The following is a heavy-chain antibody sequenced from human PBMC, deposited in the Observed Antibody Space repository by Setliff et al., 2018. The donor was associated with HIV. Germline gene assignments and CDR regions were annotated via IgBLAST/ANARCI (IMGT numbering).Heavy chain of an antibody. V-gene: IGHV3-11*03. Sequence: GGSLRLSCAASGFTFSDYYMGWIRQAPGRGLEWVSYISGRSSDPNYADSVKGRFTISRDNAKNSVYLQMNSLRAEDTAMYYCVRPVREPVDWGRGTLVTVSS. CDR2: ISGRSSDP. D-gene: IGHD6-19*01. CDR1: GFTFSDYY. J-gene: IGHJ4*02. CDR3: VRPVREPVD.